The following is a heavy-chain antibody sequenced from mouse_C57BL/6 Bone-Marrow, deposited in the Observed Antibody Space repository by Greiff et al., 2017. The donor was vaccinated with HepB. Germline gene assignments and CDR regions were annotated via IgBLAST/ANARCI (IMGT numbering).Heavy chain of an antibody. D-gene: IGHD1-1*01. V-gene: IGHV1-54*01. Sequence: VQLQQPGAELVRPGTSVKVSCKASGYAFTNYLIEWVKQRPGQGLEWIGVINPGSGGTNYNEKFKGKATLTADKSSSTAYMQLSSLTSEDSAVYFCARSVVGAMDYWGQGTSVTVSS. J-gene: IGHJ4*01. CDR2: INPGSGGT. CDR1: GYAFTNYL. CDR3: ARSVVGAMDY.